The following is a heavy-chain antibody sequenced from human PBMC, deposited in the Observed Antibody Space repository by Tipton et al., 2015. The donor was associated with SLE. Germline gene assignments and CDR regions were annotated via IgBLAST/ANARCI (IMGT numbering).Heavy chain of an antibody. J-gene: IGHJ6*03. V-gene: IGHV4-61*03. CDR2: IYYSGST. Sequence: GLVKPSETLSLTCTVSGGSISSSSYYWGWIRQPPGKGLEWIGDIYYSGSTNYNPSLKSRVTISIDTSKNHFSLKVNSVTAADTAVYYCARGYYYYMDVWGKGTTVTVSS. CDR3: ARGYYYYMDV. CDR1: GGSISSSSYY.